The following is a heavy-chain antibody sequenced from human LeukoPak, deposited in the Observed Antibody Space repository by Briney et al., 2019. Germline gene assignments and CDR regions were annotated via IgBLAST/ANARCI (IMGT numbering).Heavy chain of an antibody. Sequence: GGSLRLSCAASEFTFSAYWMSWVRQAPGKGLEWVADIKQDGSEKYYVDSVKGRFTISRDNAKNSLYLQMNSLRAEDTAVYYCARAGFALAPHRGTPFDYWGQGTLVTVSS. CDR3: ARAGFALAPHRGTPFDY. J-gene: IGHJ4*02. CDR2: IKQDGSEK. V-gene: IGHV3-7*01. D-gene: IGHD6-6*01. CDR1: EFTFSAYW.